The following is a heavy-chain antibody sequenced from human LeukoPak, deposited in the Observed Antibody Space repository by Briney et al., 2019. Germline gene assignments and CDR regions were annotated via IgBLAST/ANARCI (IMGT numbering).Heavy chain of an antibody. D-gene: IGHD3-3*01. V-gene: IGHV3-7*01. J-gene: IGHJ4*02. CDR3: TRDRSHSLSDFWSGPIIYNDY. CDR2: INQDGSEK. Sequence: PGGSLRLSCAASGFTFSTYWMSWARQAPGKGLEWVANINQDGSEKYYVDSVKGRFTISRDNAKNSLYLQMNSLRAEDTAVYYCTRDRSHSLSDFWSGPIIYNDYWGQGTLVTVSS. CDR1: GFTFSTYW.